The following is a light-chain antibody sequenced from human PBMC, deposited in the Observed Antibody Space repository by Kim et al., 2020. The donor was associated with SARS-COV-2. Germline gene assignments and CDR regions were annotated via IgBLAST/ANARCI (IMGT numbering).Light chain of an antibody. J-gene: IGLJ3*02. CDR3: QVWDNSTWV. Sequence: SYELTQPLSVSVALGQTASITCGGDNIGSKHVHWYQQKAGQAPVLVIYRDSSRPAEIPERFSGSNSGNTATLTVSRAQAGDEADYYCQVWDNSTWVFGAGTQLTVL. CDR2: RDS. CDR1: NIGSKH. V-gene: IGLV3-9*01.